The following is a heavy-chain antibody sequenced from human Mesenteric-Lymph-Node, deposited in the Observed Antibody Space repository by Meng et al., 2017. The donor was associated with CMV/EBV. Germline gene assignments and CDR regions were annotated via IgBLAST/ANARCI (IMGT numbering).Heavy chain of an antibody. D-gene: IGHD5-18*01. CDR3: ARPTLYSYGFPTNHYYGMDV. V-gene: IGHV3-30*04. J-gene: IGHJ6*02. CDR1: GFMFSSYA. Sequence: GESLKISCAGSGFMFSSYAFHWVRQTPGKGLEWVAIISYDGSSTYHTDSVKGRFTISRDNSKNTLHLQMNSLRAEDTAVYYCARPTLYSYGFPTNHYYGMDVWGQGTTVTVSS. CDR2: ISYDGSST.